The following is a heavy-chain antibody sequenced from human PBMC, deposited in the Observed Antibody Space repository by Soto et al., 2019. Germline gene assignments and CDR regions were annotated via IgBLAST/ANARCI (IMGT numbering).Heavy chain of an antibody. CDR1: GYTFASYG. V-gene: IGHV1-18*01. CDR2: VSTYSPKT. D-gene: IGHD1-20*01. J-gene: IGHJ4*02. Sequence: ASVKVSCKASGYTFASYGISWLRQAPGQGLEWLGWVSTYSPKTVYAQKFQGRVTMTTDTSTTTAYMELTSLTSNDTAVYYCARDWSREMNIIADSWGPGTLVTVSS. CDR3: ARDWSREMNIIADS.